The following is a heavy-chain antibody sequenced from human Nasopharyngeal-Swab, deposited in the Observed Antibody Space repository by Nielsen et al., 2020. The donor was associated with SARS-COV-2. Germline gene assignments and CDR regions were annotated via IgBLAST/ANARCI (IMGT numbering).Heavy chain of an antibody. CDR2: IWYDGSNK. CDR1: GFTFSSYG. CDR3: ARDLGGAAAGTFDY. J-gene: IGHJ4*02. Sequence: GGSLRLSCVASGFTFSSYGMHWVRQAPGKGLEWVAVIWYDGSNKYYADSVKGRFTISRDNSKNTLYLQMNSLRAEDTAVYYCARDLGGAAAGTFDYWGQGTLVTVSS. D-gene: IGHD6-13*01. V-gene: IGHV3-33*01.